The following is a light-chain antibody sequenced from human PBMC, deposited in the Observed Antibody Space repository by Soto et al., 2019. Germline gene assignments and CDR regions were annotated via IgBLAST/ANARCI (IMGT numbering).Light chain of an antibody. Sequence: QSALTQPASVSGSTGQSITISCTGASSDVGTYNYVSWYQQHPGKAPKLMIYDVSYQPSGVSDRFSGSKSGNTASPTISGLQAEDEAYYYCSSYTSSSTSVVFGGGTKLTVL. CDR1: SSDVGTYNY. J-gene: IGLJ2*01. CDR2: DVS. V-gene: IGLV2-14*01. CDR3: SSYTSSSTSVV.